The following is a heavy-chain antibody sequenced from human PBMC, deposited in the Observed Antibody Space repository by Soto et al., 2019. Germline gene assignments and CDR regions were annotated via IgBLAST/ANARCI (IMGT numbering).Heavy chain of an antibody. D-gene: IGHD6-19*01. Sequence: QVQLVQSGAEVKKPGSSVKVSCKVSGGTFSNYAIDWVRLAPGHGLEWMGGIVPIFGTTYYTQKFQGRATIIADDSTTTAYLEMSSLRSEDRAIYYCARVEAVAGLYNYHGLDVWGQGTAVTVSS. V-gene: IGHV1-69*12. CDR2: IVPIFGTT. CDR1: GGTFSNYA. CDR3: ARVEAVAGLYNYHGLDV. J-gene: IGHJ6*02.